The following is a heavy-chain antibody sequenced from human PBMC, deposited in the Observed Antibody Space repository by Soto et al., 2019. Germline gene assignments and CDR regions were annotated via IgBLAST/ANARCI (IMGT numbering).Heavy chain of an antibody. D-gene: IGHD6-19*01. Sequence: SENLSLTCTVSAGSIILCTYYWGWIRQPPGKGLEWIGSVYYSGSTYYNPSLKSRVTISVDTSKNQFSLKLSSVTAADTAVYYCARHGQLYNSGWYLNWFDPWGQGTLVT. J-gene: IGHJ5*02. CDR3: ARHGQLYNSGWYLNWFDP. CDR1: AGSIILCTYY. V-gene: IGHV4-39*01. CDR2: VYYSGST.